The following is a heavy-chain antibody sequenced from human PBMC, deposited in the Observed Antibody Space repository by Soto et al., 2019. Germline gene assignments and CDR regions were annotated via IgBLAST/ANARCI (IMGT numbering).Heavy chain of an antibody. Sequence: GGSLRLSCAASGFTFSSYAMSWVRQAPGKGLEWVSAISGSGGNTYYTDFVKGRFTISRDNSKNTLYLQMNSLRAEDTAVYYCGGSGSYYYYYGMDVWGQGTTVTVSS. D-gene: IGHD1-26*01. CDR1: GFTFSSYA. CDR2: ISGSGGNT. CDR3: GGSGSYYYYYGMDV. J-gene: IGHJ6*02. V-gene: IGHV3-23*01.